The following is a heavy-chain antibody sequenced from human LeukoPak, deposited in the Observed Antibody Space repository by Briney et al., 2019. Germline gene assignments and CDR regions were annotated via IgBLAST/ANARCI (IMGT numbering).Heavy chain of an antibody. V-gene: IGHV4-61*02. CDR3: ARANNSPNHRGYYYYYMDV. Sequence: PSETLSLTCTVSGGSISSGSYYWSWIRQPAGKGLEWIGRIYTSGSTNYNPSLKSRVTISVDTSKNQFSLKLSSVTAADTAVYYCARANNSPNHRGYYYYYMDVWGKGTTVTISS. J-gene: IGHJ6*03. CDR2: IYTSGST. CDR1: GGSISSGSYY. D-gene: IGHD4-23*01.